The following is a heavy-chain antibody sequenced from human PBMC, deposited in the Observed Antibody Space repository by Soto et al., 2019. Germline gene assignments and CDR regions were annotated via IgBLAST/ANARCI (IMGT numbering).Heavy chain of an antibody. CDR1: GASISSRGFY. Sequence: LQESGPGLVKPSQTLSLTCTVSGASISSRGFYWTWIRQHPEKGLEWIGYIYSGGNTYYNPSLKSRMTISLDTSKNQFSLDLKSVTAADTAEYFCERYYYESSGSRFDRWGRGTLVTVSS. J-gene: IGHJ4*02. CDR3: ERYYYESSGSRFDR. CDR2: IYSGGNT. D-gene: IGHD3-22*01. V-gene: IGHV4-31*03.